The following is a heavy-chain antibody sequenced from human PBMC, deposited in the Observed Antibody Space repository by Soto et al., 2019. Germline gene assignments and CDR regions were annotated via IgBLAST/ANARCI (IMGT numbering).Heavy chain of an antibody. V-gene: IGHV3-23*01. CDR1: GFNFSNYA. D-gene: IGHD2-2*01. CDR2: ISGSGGST. Sequence: AGSLSLSYAASGFNFSNYAMRWGRQAPGKGLEWVSAISGSGGSTYYADSVKGRFTISRDNAKNSLYLQMNSLRAEDTAVYYCASRYLEYCFSSACSAPYDYWGQGGLVTVSS. CDR3: ASRYLEYCFSSACSAPYDY. J-gene: IGHJ4*02.